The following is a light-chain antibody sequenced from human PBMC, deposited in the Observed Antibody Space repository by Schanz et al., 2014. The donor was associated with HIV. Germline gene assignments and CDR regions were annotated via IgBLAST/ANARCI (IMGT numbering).Light chain of an antibody. CDR3: CSYTTTSTYV. J-gene: IGLJ1*01. Sequence: QSALTQPASVSGSPGQSITISCTGTSSDVGGYNYVSWYQQHPGKAPKLMIYKVSNRPSGVPDRFSGFKSGNTASLTVSGLQAEDEADYYCCSYTTTSTYVFGAGTKLTVL. V-gene: IGLV2-14*03. CDR1: SSDVGGYNY. CDR2: KVS.